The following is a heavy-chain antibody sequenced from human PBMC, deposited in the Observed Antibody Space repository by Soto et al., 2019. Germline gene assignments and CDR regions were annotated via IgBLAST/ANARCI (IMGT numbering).Heavy chain of an antibody. J-gene: IGHJ6*02. CDR1: GGTVRTYA. CDR2: IIPMFGTP. D-gene: IGHD1-26*01. Sequence: QVQLVQSGAEVKKPGSSVKVSCKASGGTVRTYAINWVRQAPGQGLEWMGGIIPMFGTPNYAQKFHGRVTITADESTSTAYMEMSSLRSEDTAMYYCARGKTDGALLSDMDVWGQGTTVTVSS. CDR3: ARGKTDGALLSDMDV. V-gene: IGHV1-69*01.